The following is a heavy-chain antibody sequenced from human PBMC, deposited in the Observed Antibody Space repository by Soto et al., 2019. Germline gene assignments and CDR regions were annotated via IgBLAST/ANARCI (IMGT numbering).Heavy chain of an antibody. CDR2: ISSSSSTI. Sequence: GGSLRLSCAASGFTFSSYSMNWVRQAPGKGLEWVSYISSSSSTIYYADPVKGRFTISRDNAKNSLYLQMNSLRAEDTAVYYCARDFYDFWSRADAFAIWGQGTLVTVSS. CDR3: ARDFYDFWSRADAFAI. J-gene: IGHJ3*02. CDR1: GFTFSSYS. V-gene: IGHV3-48*01. D-gene: IGHD3-3*01.